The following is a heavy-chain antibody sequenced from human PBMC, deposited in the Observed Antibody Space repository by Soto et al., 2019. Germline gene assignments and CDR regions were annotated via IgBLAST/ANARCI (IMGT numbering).Heavy chain of an antibody. CDR3: ARGDYYGSGSYYLSLDY. V-gene: IGHV3-33*01. Sequence: QVQLVESGGGVVQPGRSLRLSCAASGFTFSSYGMHWVRQAPGKGLEWVAVIWYDGSNKYYADCVKGRFTISRDNSKNTLYLQMNSLRADDTAVYYCARGDYYGSGSYYLSLDYWGQGTLVTVSS. D-gene: IGHD3-10*01. CDR2: IWYDGSNK. J-gene: IGHJ4*02. CDR1: GFTFSSYG.